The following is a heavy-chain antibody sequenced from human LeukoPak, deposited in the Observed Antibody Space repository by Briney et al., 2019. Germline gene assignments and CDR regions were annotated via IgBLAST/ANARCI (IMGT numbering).Heavy chain of an antibody. CDR1: GGSISSYY. V-gene: IGHV4-59*08. CDR3: ARHGSRWSAFDI. D-gene: IGHD3-3*01. Sequence: SETLSLTCTVSGGSISSYYWSWIRQPPGKGLEWIGYIYYSGSTNYNPSLKSRVTISVDTSKNQFSLKLSSVTAADTAVYYCARHGSRWSAFDIWGQGTMVTVSS. CDR2: IYYSGST. J-gene: IGHJ3*02.